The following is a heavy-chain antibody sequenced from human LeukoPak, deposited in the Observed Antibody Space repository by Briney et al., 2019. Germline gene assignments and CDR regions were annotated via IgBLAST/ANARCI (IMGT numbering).Heavy chain of an antibody. D-gene: IGHD1-26*01. V-gene: IGHV1-2*02. J-gene: IGHJ4*02. CDR2: INPNSGGT. CDR1: GYTFTKYL. Sequence: VASVKVSCKTSGYTFTKYLIHWVRQAPGQGLEWVGWINPNSGGTNYAQKFQGRVTMTRDTSISTAYMELSRLRSDDTAVYYCARVRAGSYQDYWGQGTLVTVSS. CDR3: ARVRAGSYQDY.